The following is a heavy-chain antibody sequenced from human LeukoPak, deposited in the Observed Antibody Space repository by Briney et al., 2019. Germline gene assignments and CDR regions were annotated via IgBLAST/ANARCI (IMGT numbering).Heavy chain of an antibody. D-gene: IGHD1-26*01. Sequence: GGSLRLSRAASGFTFDDYGMSWVRQAPGKGLEWVSGINWNDGSTGYADSLKGRFTSSRDNAKNYLYLQMNSLRAEDTDLYYCVRWEISGSSDYWGQGTLVTVSS. CDR3: VRWEISGSSDY. CDR1: GFTFDDYG. CDR2: INWNDGST. V-gene: IGHV3-20*04. J-gene: IGHJ4*02.